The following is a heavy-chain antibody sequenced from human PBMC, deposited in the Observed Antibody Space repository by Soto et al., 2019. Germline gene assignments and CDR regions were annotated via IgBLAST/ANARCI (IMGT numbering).Heavy chain of an antibody. D-gene: IGHD6-13*01. CDR3: AIVWGLAAAGSFGS. CDR1: GFTFSSYG. Sequence: QVQLVESGGGVVQPGRSLRLSCAASGFTFSSYGMHWVRQAPGKGLEWVAVIWYDGSNKYYADSVKGRFTISRDNSKNALYLQMNSLRAEATAVYYCAIVWGLAAAGSFGSWGQGTLVTVSS. J-gene: IGHJ4*02. V-gene: IGHV3-33*01. CDR2: IWYDGSNK.